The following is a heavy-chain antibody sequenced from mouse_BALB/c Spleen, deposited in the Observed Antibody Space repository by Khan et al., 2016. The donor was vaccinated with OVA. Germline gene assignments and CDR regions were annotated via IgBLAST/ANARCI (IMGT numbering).Heavy chain of an antibody. CDR1: GYAFSSYW. CDR3: ARLGYWLAY. V-gene: IGHV1-80*01. CDR2: IYPGDGNT. Sequence: QVQLQQSGAELVRPGSSVKISCKASGYAFSSYWMNWVKQRPGQGLEWIGQIYPGDGNTHYNGNFKGKATLTAEKSSSTAYMQLSSRTSEDSAVYFVARLGYWLAYWGQGTLVTVSA. D-gene: IGHD2-14*01. J-gene: IGHJ3*01.